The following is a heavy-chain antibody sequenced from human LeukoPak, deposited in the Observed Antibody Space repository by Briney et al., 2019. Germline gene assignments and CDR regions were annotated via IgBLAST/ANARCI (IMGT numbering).Heavy chain of an antibody. CDR3: ASLRRAAANLDY. CDR2: IRYDGSNK. J-gene: IGHJ4*02. Sequence: PGGSLRLSCAASGFTFSSYGMHWVRQAPGKGLEWVAFIRYDGSNKYYADSVKGRFTISRDNSKNTLYLQMNSLRAEDTAVYYCASLRRAAANLDYWGQGTLVTVSS. D-gene: IGHD6-13*01. CDR1: GFTFSSYG. V-gene: IGHV3-30*02.